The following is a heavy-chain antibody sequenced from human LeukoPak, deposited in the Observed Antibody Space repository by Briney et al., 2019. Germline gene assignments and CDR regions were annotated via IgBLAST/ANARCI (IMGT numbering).Heavy chain of an antibody. J-gene: IGHJ6*02. CDR3: AAGGAQIEYCSSTSCYRPLYYYYGMDV. V-gene: IGHV3-23*01. CDR2: ISNNGGYT. D-gene: IGHD2-2*02. Sequence: GGSLRLSCAASGFTFSSSAMSWVRQAPGKGLEWVSAISNNGGYTYYADSVQGRFTISRDNSKSTLCLQMNSLRAEDTAVYYCAAGGAQIEYCSSTSCYRPLYYYYGMDVWGQGTTVTVSS. CDR1: GFTFSSSA.